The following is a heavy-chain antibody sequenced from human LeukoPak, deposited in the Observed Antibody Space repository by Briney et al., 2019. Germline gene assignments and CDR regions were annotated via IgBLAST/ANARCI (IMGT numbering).Heavy chain of an antibody. Sequence: GGSLRLSCAASGLAFSIYWMSWVRQAPGKGLXWVANINHHGSDKWYVDSVKGRFTIARDNTDNSLSLQMNSLRVEDTAVYYCARSDSIGSVDYWGQGTLITVSS. CDR1: GLAFSIYW. CDR3: ARSDSIGSVDY. CDR2: INHHGSDK. J-gene: IGHJ4*02. V-gene: IGHV3-7*01. D-gene: IGHD2-21*01.